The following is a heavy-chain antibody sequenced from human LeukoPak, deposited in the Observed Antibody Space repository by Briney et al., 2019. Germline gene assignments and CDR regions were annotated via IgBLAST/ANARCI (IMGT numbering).Heavy chain of an antibody. CDR3: ARADSSGLTYYDFWSGYSAPYYFDY. J-gene: IGHJ4*02. CDR2: ISSSSSYI. V-gene: IGHV3-21*01. CDR1: GFTFSSYS. D-gene: IGHD3-3*01. Sequence: GGSLRLSCAASGFTFSSYSMNWVRQAPGKGLEWVSSISSSSSYIYYADSVKGRFTISRDNSKNTLYLQMNSLRAEDTAVYYCARADSSGLTYYDFWSGYSAPYYFDYWGQGTLVTVSS.